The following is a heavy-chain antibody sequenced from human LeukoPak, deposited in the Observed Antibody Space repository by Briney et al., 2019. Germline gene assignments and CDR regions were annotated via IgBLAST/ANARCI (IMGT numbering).Heavy chain of an antibody. Sequence: PGGSLRLSCAASGFTFSSYAMSWVRQAPGKGLEWVSAISGSGGSTYYADSVKGRFTISRDNSKNTLYLQMNSLRAEDTAVYYCAKLGTMIVVYSMDVWGQGTTVTVSS. J-gene: IGHJ6*02. CDR2: ISGSGGST. CDR1: GFTFSSYA. CDR3: AKLGTMIVVYSMDV. D-gene: IGHD3-22*01. V-gene: IGHV3-23*01.